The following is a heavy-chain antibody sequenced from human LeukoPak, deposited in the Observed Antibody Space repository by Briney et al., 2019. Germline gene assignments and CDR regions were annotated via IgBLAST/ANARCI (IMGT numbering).Heavy chain of an antibody. D-gene: IGHD2-2*01. Sequence: EASVKVSCKASGGTFSSYAISWVRQAPGQGLEWMGGIIPIFGTANYAQKFQGRVTITADESTSTAYMELSSLRSEDTAVYYCASVRVGDCSSTSCFYYYYGMDVWGQGTTVTVSS. CDR2: IIPIFGTA. V-gene: IGHV1-69*13. CDR3: ASVRVGDCSSTSCFYYYYGMDV. J-gene: IGHJ6*02. CDR1: GGTFSSYA.